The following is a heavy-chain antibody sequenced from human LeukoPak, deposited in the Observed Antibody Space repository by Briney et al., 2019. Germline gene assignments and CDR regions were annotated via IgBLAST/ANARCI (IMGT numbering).Heavy chain of an antibody. CDR2: ISSSGSTI. CDR3: ARGQRRHVDMAPSFDY. J-gene: IGHJ4*02. CDR1: GFTFSSYE. Sequence: GGSLRLSCAASGFTFSSYEMNWVRQAPGKGLEWVSYISSSGSTIYYADSVKGRFTISRDNAKNSLYLQMNSLRAEDTALYYCARGQRRHVDMAPSFDYWGQGTLVTVSS. D-gene: IGHD5-24*01. V-gene: IGHV3-48*03.